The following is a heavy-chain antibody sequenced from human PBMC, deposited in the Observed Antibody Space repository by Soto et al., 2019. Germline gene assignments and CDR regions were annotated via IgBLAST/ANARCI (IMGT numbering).Heavy chain of an antibody. CDR3: AARGGATDSSGYYHTSYWYFDL. CDR1: GGTFSSYA. D-gene: IGHD3-22*01. V-gene: IGHV1-69*01. J-gene: IGHJ2*01. Sequence: QVQLVQSGAEVKKPGSSVKVSCKASGGTFSSYAISWVRQAPGQGLEWMGGIIPIFGTANYAQKFQGRVTITADESTSTAYMELSSLRSEDTAVYYCAARGGATDSSGYYHTSYWYFDLWGRGTLVTVSS. CDR2: IIPIFGTA.